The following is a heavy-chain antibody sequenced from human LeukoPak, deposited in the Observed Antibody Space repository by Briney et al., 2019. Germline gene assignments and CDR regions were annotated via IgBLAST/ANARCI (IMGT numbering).Heavy chain of an antibody. CDR2: ISGDGDSA. D-gene: IGHD6-19*01. Sequence: GGSLRLSCAASGFTFDNYAMHWVRQAPGRGLEWVSLISGDGDSAYYADSLKGRFTISRDNSKNSLYLQIHSLRTEDTALYYCAKDMLAVPYGEAFDYWGQGTAVTVSS. CDR1: GFTFDNYA. V-gene: IGHV3-43*02. J-gene: IGHJ4*02. CDR3: AKDMLAVPYGEAFDY.